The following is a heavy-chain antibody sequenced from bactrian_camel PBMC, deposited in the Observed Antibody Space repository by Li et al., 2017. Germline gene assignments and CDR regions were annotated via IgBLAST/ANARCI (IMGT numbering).Heavy chain of an antibody. Sequence: HVQLVESGGGPVQAGESLRLSCKTSGYTAGRYCMGWFRQAPGKAREGIAGIRRDGDEYYAGSVKGRFTISQDNAKNIIYLQMSSLTPDDTAMYYCAATGQMLSVAGCRTQGTQVTVS. J-gene: IGHJ4*01. CDR2: IRRDGDE. CDR1: GYTAGRYC. D-gene: IGHD1*01. V-gene: IGHV3S55*01.